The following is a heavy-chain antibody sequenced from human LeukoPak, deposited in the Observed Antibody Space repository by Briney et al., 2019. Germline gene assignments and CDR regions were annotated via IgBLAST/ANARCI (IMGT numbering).Heavy chain of an antibody. Sequence: GGSLSLSCAASGLTLRRYSMTCLPQPPATWPSSPSSTTLRTSSIYYAGSVKGRFTISRDNAKNSLYLQMNSLTAEDMAVYYCARDGRDCSSTSCYLSRYYYYMDVWGKGTPVTVSS. J-gene: IGHJ6*03. CDR3: ARDGRDCSSTSCYLSRYYYYMDV. CDR1: GLTLRRYS. D-gene: IGHD2-2*01. V-gene: IGHV3-21*01. CDR2: TTLRTSSI.